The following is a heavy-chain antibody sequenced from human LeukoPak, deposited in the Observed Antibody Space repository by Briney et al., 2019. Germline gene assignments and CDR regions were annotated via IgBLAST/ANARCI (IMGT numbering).Heavy chain of an antibody. Sequence: SETLSLTCTVSGGSISSSSYYWGWIRQPPGKGLEWIGSIYYSGSTNYNPYIKSPVTISVDTSKNQFYLKLSSVTAADTAVYYCARGRIAASPDYWGQGTLVTVSS. V-gene: IGHV4-39*07. D-gene: IGHD6-6*01. CDR2: IYYSGST. CDR1: GGSISSSSYY. CDR3: ARGRIAASPDY. J-gene: IGHJ4*02.